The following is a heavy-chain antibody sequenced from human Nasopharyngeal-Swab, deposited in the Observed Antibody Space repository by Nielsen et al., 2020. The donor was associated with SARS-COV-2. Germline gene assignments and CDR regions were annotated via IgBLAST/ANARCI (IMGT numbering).Heavy chain of an antibody. V-gene: IGHV1-46*01. CDR3: ARGRDCTNGVCYAGGTDAFDI. D-gene: IGHD2-8*01. Sequence: WVRQASGQGLEWMGIINPSGGSTSYAQKFQGRVTMTRDTSTSTVYMELSSLRSEDTAVYYCARGRDCTNGVCYAGGTDAFDIWGQGTMVTVSS. J-gene: IGHJ3*02. CDR2: INPSGGST.